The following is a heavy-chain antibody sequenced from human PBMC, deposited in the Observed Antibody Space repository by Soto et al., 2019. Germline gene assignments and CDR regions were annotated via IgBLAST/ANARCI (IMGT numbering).Heavy chain of an antibody. CDR1: GGSISSSSYY. J-gene: IGHJ4*02. CDR3: ARLQTFCSGGSCYPYFDY. Sequence: QLQLQESGPGLVKPSETLSLTCTVSGGSISSSSYYWGWIRQPPGKGLEWIGSIYYSGSTYYNPSLKSRVTISVDTSKNQFSLKLSSVTAADTAVYYCARLQTFCSGGSCYPYFDYWGQGTLVTVSS. V-gene: IGHV4-39*01. CDR2: IYYSGST. D-gene: IGHD2-15*01.